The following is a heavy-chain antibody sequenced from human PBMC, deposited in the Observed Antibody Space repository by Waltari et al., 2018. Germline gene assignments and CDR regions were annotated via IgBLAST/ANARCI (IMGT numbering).Heavy chain of an antibody. CDR1: GFAFGNDW. J-gene: IGHJ5*02. V-gene: IGHV3-74*01. Sequence: EELLVESGGALVQPGGSLRLSCVASGFAFGNDWMHWVRQVPGEGLGGFARITNDGGGVIDAEAVKGRFTMSRDNTKNTVYLQMDSLRVDDTAIYYCVRDKPHSWFDPWGQGTLVTVSS. CDR2: ITNDGGGV. D-gene: IGHD4-4*01. CDR3: VRDKPHSWFDP.